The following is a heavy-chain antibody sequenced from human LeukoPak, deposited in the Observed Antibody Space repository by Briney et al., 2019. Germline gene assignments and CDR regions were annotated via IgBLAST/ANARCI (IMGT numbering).Heavy chain of an antibody. CDR2: ISGSGDST. V-gene: IGHV3-23*01. Sequence: QPGGSLRLSCAASGFTFSSYAMSWVRQAPGKGLEWLSVISGSGDSTHYADSVTGRFTISRDISKNTLYLQMNSLRAEDTAVYYCARDRSGNTLYYFDYWGQGTLVTVSS. CDR3: ARDRSGNTLYYFDY. CDR1: GFTFSSYA. D-gene: IGHD3-3*01. J-gene: IGHJ4*02.